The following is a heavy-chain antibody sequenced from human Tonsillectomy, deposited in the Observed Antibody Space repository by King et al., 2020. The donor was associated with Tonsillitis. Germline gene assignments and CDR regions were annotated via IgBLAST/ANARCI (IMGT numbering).Heavy chain of an antibody. CDR1: GFTFSRFW. J-gene: IGHJ3*02. D-gene: IGHD3-10*01. V-gene: IGHV3-7*01. Sequence: VQLVESGGGLVQPGGSLRLSCAASGFTFSRFWMSWVRQAPGKGLEWVANIKHDGSERHYVDSVKGRFTISRDNAKNSLSLQMNSLRVEDTAVYFCAKDLKRFGSGSYRGGNAFDIWGQGTMVTVSS. CDR3: AKDLKRFGSGSYRGGNAFDI. CDR2: IKHDGSER.